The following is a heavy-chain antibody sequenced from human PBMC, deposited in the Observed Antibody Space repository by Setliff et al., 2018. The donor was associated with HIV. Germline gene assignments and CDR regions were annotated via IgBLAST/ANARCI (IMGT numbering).Heavy chain of an antibody. J-gene: IGHJ4*02. CDR3: ASELQGHSSSWPNY. CDR2: INHSGST. Sequence: SETLSLTCTVSGDSVSSRSYYWSWIRQPPGKGLEWIGEINHSGSTNYNPSLKSRVTISVDTSKNQFSLKLRSVTAADTAVYYCASELQGHSSSWPNYWGQGTLVTV. D-gene: IGHD6-13*01. V-gene: IGHV4-39*07. CDR1: GDSVSSRSYY.